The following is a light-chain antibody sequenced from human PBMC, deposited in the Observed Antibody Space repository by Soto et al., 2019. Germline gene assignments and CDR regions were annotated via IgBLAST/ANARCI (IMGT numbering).Light chain of an antibody. J-gene: IGKJ1*01. CDR3: LQVKNFPRT. Sequence: DIQMTQAPSSVSASVGDRVTITCRASQDINNRVAWFQQRPGRAPTYLIQAASILQSGFPSRFSATGSGTDFTLTIDSLQPEDFATYYCLQVKNFPRTFGQGTKLEIK. CDR1: QDINNR. CDR2: AAS. V-gene: IGKV1-12*01.